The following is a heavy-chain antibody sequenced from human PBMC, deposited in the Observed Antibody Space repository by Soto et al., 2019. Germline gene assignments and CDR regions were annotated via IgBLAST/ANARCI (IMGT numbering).Heavy chain of an antibody. Sequence: QVQLVQSGAAVRKPGSSVKVSCNASGGTFSRHALSWGRQAPGQGLEWMGGIIPIFGTANHAQKFQGRVTIIADESTITVYMELSSLRSEDTAIYYCARGWGYDSTDYYYAYWGQGTLVIVSS. J-gene: IGHJ4*02. CDR1: GGTFSRHA. CDR3: ARGWGYDSTDYYYAY. V-gene: IGHV1-69*01. CDR2: IIPIFGTA. D-gene: IGHD3-22*01.